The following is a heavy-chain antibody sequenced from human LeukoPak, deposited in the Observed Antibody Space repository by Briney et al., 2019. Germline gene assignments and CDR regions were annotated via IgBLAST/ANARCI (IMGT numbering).Heavy chain of an antibody. J-gene: IGHJ5*02. Sequence: YPGGSLRLXCAASGFTFSSYSMNWVRQAPGKGLESVSYISSSSSTIYYADSVKGRFTISRDNAKNSLYLQMNSLRAEDTAVYYCARDWTEALPYYDFWSGYPNWFDPWGQGTLVTVSS. CDR1: GFTFSSYS. CDR3: ARDWTEALPYYDFWSGYPNWFDP. V-gene: IGHV3-48*01. D-gene: IGHD3-3*01. CDR2: ISSSSSTI.